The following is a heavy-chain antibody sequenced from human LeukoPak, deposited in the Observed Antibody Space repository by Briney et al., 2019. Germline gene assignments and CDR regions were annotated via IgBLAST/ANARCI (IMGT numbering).Heavy chain of an antibody. V-gene: IGHV3-48*03. D-gene: IGHD7-27*01. Sequence: SGGSLRLSCAASGFTFSNYEMNWVRQAPGKGLEWVSYISTSASGSTVYYADSVKGRFTISRDNAKNSLYLQLNSLRAEDTAVYYCARQRRHGDDGFDIWGQGTMVTVSS. CDR1: GFTFSNYE. J-gene: IGHJ3*02. CDR2: ISTSASGSTV. CDR3: ARQRRHGDDGFDI.